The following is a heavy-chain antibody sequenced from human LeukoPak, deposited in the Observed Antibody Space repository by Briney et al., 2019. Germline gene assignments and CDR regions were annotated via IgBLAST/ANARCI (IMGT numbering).Heavy chain of an antibody. D-gene: IGHD2-15*01. Sequence: GGTLRLSCAASGFSFSSYGMSWVRQAPGQGLEWVSSISGSGGGTYYADSVRGRFTISRDNSKNTMYLQMNSLRAEDTAVYYCAKDLIGWSFDYWGQGTPVTVSS. CDR2: ISGSGGGT. J-gene: IGHJ4*02. CDR3: AKDLIGWSFDY. CDR1: GFSFSSYG. V-gene: IGHV3-23*01.